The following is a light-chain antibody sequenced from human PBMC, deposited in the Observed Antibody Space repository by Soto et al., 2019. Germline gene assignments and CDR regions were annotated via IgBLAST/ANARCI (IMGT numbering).Light chain of an antibody. CDR1: QTISRY. CDR3: LQHNSFPRT. CDR2: AAS. V-gene: IGKV1-39*01. J-gene: IGKJ1*01. Sequence: DIQMSQSPSSLSASVRDRVTITCRASQTISRYLNWYQQKPGKAPKLLIFAASSLQSGVPSRFSGSGSGTDFTLTISSLQVEDFATYYCLQHNSFPRTFGQGTKVEIK.